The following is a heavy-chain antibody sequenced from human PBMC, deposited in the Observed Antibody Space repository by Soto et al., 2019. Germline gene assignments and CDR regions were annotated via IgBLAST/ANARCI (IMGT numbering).Heavy chain of an antibody. V-gene: IGHV1-3*01. CDR1: GYTLSNYG. CDR3: ASESYGGEFDY. Sequence: ASVKVSCKTSGYTLSNYGINWVRQAPGQGLEWMGWINAGNGNTKYSQKFQGRVTITRDTSASTAYMELSSLRSEDTAVYYCASESYGGEFDYWGQGTLVTVSS. J-gene: IGHJ4*02. D-gene: IGHD4-17*01. CDR2: INAGNGNT.